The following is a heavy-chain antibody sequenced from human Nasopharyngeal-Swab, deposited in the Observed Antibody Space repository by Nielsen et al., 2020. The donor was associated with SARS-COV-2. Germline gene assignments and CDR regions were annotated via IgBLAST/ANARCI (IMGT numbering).Heavy chain of an antibody. CDR3: ARDQTADYVWGSYRYILD. V-gene: IGHV3-9*01. CDR2: ISWNSGST. J-gene: IGHJ4*02. Sequence: SLKISCAASGFTFDDYAMHWVRQAPGKGLEWVSGISWNSGSTGYADSVKGRFTISRDNPKNSLYLQMNSLRAEDTAVYYCARDQTADYVWGSYRYILDWGQGTLVTVSS. D-gene: IGHD3-16*02. CDR1: GFTFDDYA.